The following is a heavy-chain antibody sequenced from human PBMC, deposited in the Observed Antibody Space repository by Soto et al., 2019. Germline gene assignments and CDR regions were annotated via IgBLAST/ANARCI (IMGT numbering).Heavy chain of an antibody. V-gene: IGHV4-39*07. CDR2: IYYSGST. D-gene: IGHD2-2*01. CDR1: GGSISSSSYY. J-gene: IGHJ3*02. CDR3: ARVQLTDAFDI. Sequence: SETLSLTCTVSGGSISSSSYYWGWIRQPPGKGLEWIGSIYYSGSTYYNPTLKSRVTISVDTSKNQFSLKLSSVTAADTAVYYCARVQLTDAFDIWGQGTMVTVSS.